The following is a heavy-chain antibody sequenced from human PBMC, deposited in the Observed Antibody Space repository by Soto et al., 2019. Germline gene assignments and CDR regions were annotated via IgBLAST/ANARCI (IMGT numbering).Heavy chain of an antibody. CDR2: ISAHNGNT. V-gene: IGHV1-18*01. CDR3: ARGRYGDY. CDR1: GYAFTTYG. J-gene: IGHJ4*02. D-gene: IGHD1-1*01. Sequence: QVHLVQSGAEVKKPGASVKVSCQGSGYAFTTYGITWVRQAPRQGLEWMGWISAHNGNTNYAQKLQGRVTVTRDTSTRTAYMELRSRRYDDTAVYYCARGRYGDYWGQGALVTVSS.